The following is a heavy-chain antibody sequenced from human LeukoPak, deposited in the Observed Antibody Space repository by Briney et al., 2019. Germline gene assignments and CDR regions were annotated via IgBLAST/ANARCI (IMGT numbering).Heavy chain of an antibody. J-gene: IGHJ4*02. CDR3: ARDTLPFTYYYDSSGYNYFDY. Sequence: ASVKVSCKVSGYTLTELSMHWVRQAPGKGLEWMGGFDPEDGETIYAQKFQGRVTMTEDTSTDTAYMELSSLRSEDTAVYYCARDTLPFTYYYDSSGYNYFDYWGQGTLVTVSS. CDR1: GYTLTELS. CDR2: FDPEDGET. V-gene: IGHV1-24*01. D-gene: IGHD3-22*01.